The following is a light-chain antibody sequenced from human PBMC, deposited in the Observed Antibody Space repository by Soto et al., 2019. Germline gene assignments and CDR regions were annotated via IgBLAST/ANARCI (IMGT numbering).Light chain of an antibody. CDR3: QQLRMYPST. V-gene: IGKV1-9*01. Sequence: IQLTQSPSSLSASVGDRVTITCRASQDIAIYLAWYQQKPGEAPKLLIYAASTLYGGVPSRFSGSASGTDFALTITSLQAEDFATYYCQQLRMYPSTLGGGTKVDIK. CDR2: AAS. CDR1: QDIAIY. J-gene: IGKJ4*01.